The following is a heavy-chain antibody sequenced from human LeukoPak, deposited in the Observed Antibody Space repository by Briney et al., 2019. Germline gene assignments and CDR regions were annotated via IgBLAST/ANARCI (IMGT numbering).Heavy chain of an antibody. V-gene: IGHV1-18*01. J-gene: IGHJ4*02. CDR1: GYTFTSYG. Sequence: ASVKVSCKASGYTFTSYGISWVRQATGQGLEWMGWISAYNGNTNYAQKLQGRVTMTTDTSTSTAYMELRSLRSDDTAVYYCARGSLDYDILTGYSDYWGQGTLVTVSS. CDR3: ARGSLDYDILTGYSDY. CDR2: ISAYNGNT. D-gene: IGHD3-9*01.